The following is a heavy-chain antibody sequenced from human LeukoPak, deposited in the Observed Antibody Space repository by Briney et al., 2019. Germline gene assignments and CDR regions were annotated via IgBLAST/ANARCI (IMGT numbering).Heavy chain of an antibody. CDR1: GFTFSSYW. CDR3: ARGLGFWSGFDY. V-gene: IGHV3-74*01. D-gene: IGHD3-3*01. CDR2: INSDGSST. J-gene: IGHJ4*02. Sequence: GGSLRLSCVASGFTFSSYWMYWVRQAPGKGLVWVSRINSDGSSTSYADSVKGRFTISRDNAWNTLYLQMNSLRAGDTAVYYCARGLGFWSGFDYWGQGTLVTVSS.